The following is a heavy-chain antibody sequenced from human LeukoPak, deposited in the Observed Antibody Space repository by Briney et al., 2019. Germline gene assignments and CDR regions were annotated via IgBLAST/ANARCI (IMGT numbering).Heavy chain of an antibody. Sequence: ASVKVSCKASGYTFTSYYMHWVRQAPGQGLEWMGIINPSGGSTSYAQKFQGRVTMTRDMSTGTVYMELSSLRSEDTAVYYCAREGRRGYDSSGYYRKYSEIDYWGQGTLVTVSS. V-gene: IGHV1-46*01. CDR1: GYTFTSYY. J-gene: IGHJ4*02. CDR2: INPSGGST. D-gene: IGHD3-22*01. CDR3: AREGRRGYDSSGYYRKYSEIDY.